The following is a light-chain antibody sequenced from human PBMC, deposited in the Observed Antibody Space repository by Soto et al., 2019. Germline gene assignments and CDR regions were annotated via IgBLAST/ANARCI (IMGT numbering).Light chain of an antibody. V-gene: IGKV1-5*03. CDR1: QGISRW. CDR2: KAS. CDR3: QQYNRYPGT. Sequence: DIQLTQSPSFLSASVGDRVTITCRASQGISRWLAWYQQQQGKAPKLLIYKASSLESGVPSRFSGSGSGTEFTLTISSLQRDGFATYYCQQYNRYPGTGGQGTKVDIK. J-gene: IGKJ1*01.